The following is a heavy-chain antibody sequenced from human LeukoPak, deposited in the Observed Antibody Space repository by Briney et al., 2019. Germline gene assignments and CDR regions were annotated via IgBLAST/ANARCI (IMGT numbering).Heavy chain of an antibody. Sequence: GGSLRLSCAASGFTFNIYAMNWVRQAPGRGPEWVSSISASGGEIRYADSVRGRFTISRDNFKNTLYLRMDSLRVEDTATYYCSKDLIPGSIGYFDCWGQGTPVTVSS. CDR3: SKDLIPGSIGYFDC. D-gene: IGHD3-10*01. CDR1: GFTFNIYA. J-gene: IGHJ4*02. CDR2: ISASGGEI. V-gene: IGHV3-23*01.